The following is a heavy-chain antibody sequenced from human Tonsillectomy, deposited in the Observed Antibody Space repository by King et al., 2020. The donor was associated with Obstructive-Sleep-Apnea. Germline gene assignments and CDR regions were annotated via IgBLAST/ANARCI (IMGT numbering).Heavy chain of an antibody. Sequence: VQLQQWGAGLLKPSETLTLTCGVFGGSFSDYYWSWIRQPPGKGLEWIGEINHSGSTNYNPSLMSRVTTSVDTSKNQFFLKLNSVTAADTAVYYCASGSGAAAVNWFDPWGQGTLVTVSS. V-gene: IGHV4-34*01. CDR1: GGSFSDYY. CDR3: ASGSGAAAVNWFDP. D-gene: IGHD6-13*01. J-gene: IGHJ5*02. CDR2: INHSGST.